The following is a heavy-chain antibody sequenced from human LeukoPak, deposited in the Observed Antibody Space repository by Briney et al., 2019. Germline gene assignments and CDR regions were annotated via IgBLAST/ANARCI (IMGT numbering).Heavy chain of an antibody. CDR2: INPNSGGT. V-gene: IGHV1-2*02. J-gene: IGHJ4*02. Sequence: GASVKVSCKASGYTFTGYYMHWVRQAPGQGLEWMGWINPNSGGTNYALKFQGRVTTTRDASISTAYMELSRLRSDDTAVYYCARGGEYYYDSSGYYSWGQGTLVTVSS. CDR1: GYTFTGYY. CDR3: ARGGEYYYDSSGYYS. D-gene: IGHD3-22*01.